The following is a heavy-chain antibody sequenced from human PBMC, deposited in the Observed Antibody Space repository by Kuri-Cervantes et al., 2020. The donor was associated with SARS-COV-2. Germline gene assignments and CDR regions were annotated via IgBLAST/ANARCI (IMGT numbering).Heavy chain of an antibody. D-gene: IGHD5-18*01. J-gene: IGHJ6*04. V-gene: IGHV3-9*01. Sequence: LTCAASGFTFGDYAMHLVRQAPGKGLEWVSGISWNSGSIGYADSVKGRFTISRDNAKNSLYLQMNSLRAEDTAVYYCAREDTLMDVWGKGTTVTVSS. CDR1: GFTFGDYA. CDR3: AREDTLMDV. CDR2: ISWNSGSI.